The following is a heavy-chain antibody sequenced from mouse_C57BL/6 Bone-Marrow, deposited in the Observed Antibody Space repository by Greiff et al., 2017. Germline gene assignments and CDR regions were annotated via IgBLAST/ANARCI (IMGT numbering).Heavy chain of an antibody. V-gene: IGHV8-8*01. Sequence: QVTLKVSGPGILQPSQTLSLTCSFSGFSLSTFGMGVGWIRQPSGKGLEWLAHIWWDDAKYYNPALKSRLTISKDTSKNQVFLKIANVDTADAATYYCARMEWSNWGYAMDYWGQGTSVTVSS. CDR2: IWWDDAK. J-gene: IGHJ4*01. CDR3: ARMEWSNWGYAMDY. CDR1: GFSLSTFGMG. D-gene: IGHD4-1*01.